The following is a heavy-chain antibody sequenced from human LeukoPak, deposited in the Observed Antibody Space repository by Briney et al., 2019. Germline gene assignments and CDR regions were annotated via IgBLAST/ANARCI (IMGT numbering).Heavy chain of an antibody. Sequence: GGSLRLSCAASGFTFSDYNMNWVRQAPGKGLEWVSYISSSSLTIYYADSVKGRFTISRGNAKNSLYLQMDSLRDEDTAVYYCARDRSSGFHWGQGTLVTVSS. CDR2: ISSSSLTI. V-gene: IGHV3-48*02. J-gene: IGHJ4*02. CDR1: GFTFSDYN. D-gene: IGHD6-19*01. CDR3: ARDRSSGFH.